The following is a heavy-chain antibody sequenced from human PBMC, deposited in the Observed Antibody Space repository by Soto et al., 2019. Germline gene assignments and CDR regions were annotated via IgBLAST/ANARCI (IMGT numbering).Heavy chain of an antibody. Sequence: SETLSLTCSVSGDSVSSVSYYWSLVLHPPVKGLECIGYIFYSGNTNYNPSLQSRVTISVDTSKNQFSLKLRSVTAADTAMYYCARHYSGSYYSHWFDPWGQGTLVTVSS. CDR3: ARHYSGSYYSHWFDP. D-gene: IGHD1-26*01. J-gene: IGHJ5*02. CDR2: IFYSGNT. CDR1: GDSVSSVSYY. V-gene: IGHV4-61*01.